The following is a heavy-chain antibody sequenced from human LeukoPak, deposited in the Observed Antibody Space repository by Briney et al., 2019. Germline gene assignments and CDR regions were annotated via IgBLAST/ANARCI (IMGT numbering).Heavy chain of an antibody. D-gene: IGHD1-26*01. J-gene: IGHJ4*02. V-gene: IGHV4-59*01. CDR1: GDSISGYY. Sequence: SETLSLTRTVSGDSISGYYWSWIRQPPGKGLEWIGNIYYSGTTNYNPSLKSRVTISVDTSKNQFSLKLSSVTAADTAIYYCARGGSYHGYWGQGTLVTVSS. CDR2: IYYSGTT. CDR3: ARGGSYHGY.